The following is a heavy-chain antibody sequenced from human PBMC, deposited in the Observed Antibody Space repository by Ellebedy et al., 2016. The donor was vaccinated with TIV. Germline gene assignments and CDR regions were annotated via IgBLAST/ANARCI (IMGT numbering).Heavy chain of an antibody. CDR2: IFYSGST. V-gene: IGHV4-31*03. CDR3: ARKYGSYVSNFYYMDV. Sequence: SETLSLXCSVSGGSISSKGYYWTWIRQRPGKGLEWVGDIFYSGSTNYNPPLESRITISLDTSENQFSLTLSSVTAADTAVYYCARKYGSYVSNFYYMDVWGKGTTVTVSS. D-gene: IGHD1-1*01. CDR1: GGSISSKGYY. J-gene: IGHJ6*03.